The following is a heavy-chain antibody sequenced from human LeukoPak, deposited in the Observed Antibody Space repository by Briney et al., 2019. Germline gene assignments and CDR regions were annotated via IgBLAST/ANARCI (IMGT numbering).Heavy chain of an antibody. CDR3: AKDRDYGPLYYYYMDV. J-gene: IGHJ6*03. CDR1: GFTFSSYG. D-gene: IGHD4-17*01. V-gene: IGHV3-30*02. CDR2: IWYDGSNK. Sequence: PGGSLRLPCAASGFTFSSYGMLWVRQAPGKGLEWVAFIWYDGSNKYYADSVKGRFTSSRDNSKNTLYLQMNSLRAEDTAVYYCAKDRDYGPLYYYYMDVWGKGTTVTISS.